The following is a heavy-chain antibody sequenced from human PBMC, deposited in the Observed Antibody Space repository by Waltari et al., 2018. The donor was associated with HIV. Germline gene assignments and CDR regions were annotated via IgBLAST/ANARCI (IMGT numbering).Heavy chain of an antibody. D-gene: IGHD1-26*01. Sequence: EVQLMESGGGLVQSGGSLRLSCAASGFNFANYWMSWVRQTPGKELVWGAYIKDDGSEKYYMGSVKGRFTISRDNAKNSMFLQMNSLRAEDTAVYYCARIGTFPHNYAIDFWGQGTTVTVSS. CDR3: ARIGTFPHNYAIDF. J-gene: IGHJ6*02. V-gene: IGHV3-7*01. CDR1: GFNFANYW. CDR2: IKDDGSEK.